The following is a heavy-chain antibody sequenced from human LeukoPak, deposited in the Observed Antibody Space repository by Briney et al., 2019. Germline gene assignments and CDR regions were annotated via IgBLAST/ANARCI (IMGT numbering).Heavy chain of an antibody. CDR3: ARGGLDTSNWYSDFDY. J-gene: IGHJ4*02. Sequence: KPSETLSLTCTVSGYSISSGYYWSWIRQSPGKGLEWIGGINHSGSTNYNPSLKSRVTISVDTSKNQFSLKVSSVTAADTAVYYCARGGLDTSNWYSDFDYWGQGTLVTVSS. V-gene: IGHV4-38-2*02. CDR2: INHSGST. D-gene: IGHD6-13*01. CDR1: GYSISSGYY.